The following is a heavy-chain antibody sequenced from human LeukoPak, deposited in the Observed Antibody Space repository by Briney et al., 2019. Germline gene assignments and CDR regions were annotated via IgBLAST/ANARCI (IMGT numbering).Heavy chain of an antibody. Sequence: ASVTVSCKASGYTFTSYGISWVRQAPGQGLEWMGWISAYNGNTNYAQKFQGRVTMTRDTSTSTVYMELSSLRSEDTAVYYCARDHYHKIHSVMVTAPDYWGQGTLVIVSS. J-gene: IGHJ4*02. V-gene: IGHV1-18*01. CDR3: ARDHYHKIHSVMVTAPDY. CDR2: ISAYNGNT. CDR1: GYTFTSYG. D-gene: IGHD2-21*02.